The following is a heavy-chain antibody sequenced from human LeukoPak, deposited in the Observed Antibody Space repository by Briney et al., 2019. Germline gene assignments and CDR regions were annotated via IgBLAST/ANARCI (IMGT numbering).Heavy chain of an antibody. D-gene: IGHD3-10*01. Sequence: ASVKVSCKASGYTFTGYYIHWVRQAPGQGLEWMGWINPNSGGTNYAQKFQGRVTMTRDTSISTAYMELSRLRSDDTAVYYCARGLLLWFGEPFDYWGQGTLVTVSS. CDR3: ARGLLLWFGEPFDY. J-gene: IGHJ4*02. V-gene: IGHV1-2*02. CDR2: INPNSGGT. CDR1: GYTFTGYY.